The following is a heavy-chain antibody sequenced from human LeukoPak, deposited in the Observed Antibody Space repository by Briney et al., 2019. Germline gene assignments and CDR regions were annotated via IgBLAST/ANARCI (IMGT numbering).Heavy chain of an antibody. CDR2: IYYSGST. D-gene: IGHD1-26*01. V-gene: IGHV4-39*07. CDR1: GGSISSSYYY. CDR3: ARGNLIVGASA. J-gene: IGHJ4*02. Sequence: PSETLSLTCTVSGGSISSSYYYWGWIRQPPGKGLEWIGSIYYSGSTYYNPSLKSRVTISVDTSKNQFSLKLSSVTAADTAVYYCARGNLIVGASAWGQGTLVTVSS.